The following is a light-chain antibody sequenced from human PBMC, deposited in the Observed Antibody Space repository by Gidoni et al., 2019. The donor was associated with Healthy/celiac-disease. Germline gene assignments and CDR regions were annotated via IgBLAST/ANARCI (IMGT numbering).Light chain of an antibody. V-gene: IGLV3-19*01. CDR1: SLRSYY. J-gene: IGLJ2*01. CDR2: GKN. CDR3: NSRDSSGNHLKV. Sequence: SSELTQDPAVSVAFGQTVRIPCQGDSLRSYYASWYQQKPGQAPVIVIYGKNNRPSGIPDRFSGSSSGNTASLTITGAQAEDEADYYCNSRDSSGNHLKVFGGGTKLTVL.